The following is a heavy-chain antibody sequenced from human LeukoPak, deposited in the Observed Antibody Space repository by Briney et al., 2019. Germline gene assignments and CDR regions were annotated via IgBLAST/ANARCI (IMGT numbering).Heavy chain of an antibody. CDR1: GFSFSSFG. V-gene: IGHV3-30*18. Sequence: GGSLRLSCVASGFSFSSFGMHWVRQAPGKGLEWVAVISYDGSNKFYADSVKGRFTISGDNSKNTLYLQMNSLRAEDTAVYYCAKAGYSSGWRNFDSWGQGTLVTVSS. CDR3: AKAGYSSGWRNFDS. J-gene: IGHJ4*02. D-gene: IGHD6-19*01. CDR2: ISYDGSNK.